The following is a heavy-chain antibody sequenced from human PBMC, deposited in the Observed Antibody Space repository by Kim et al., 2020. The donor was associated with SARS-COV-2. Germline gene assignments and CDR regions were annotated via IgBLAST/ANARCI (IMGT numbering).Heavy chain of an antibody. D-gene: IGHD6-19*01. Sequence: SETLSLTCTVSGGSISSSSYYWGWIRQPPGKGLEWIGSIYYSGSTYYNPSLKSRVTISVDTSKNQFSLKLSSVTAADTAVYYCARGPPTGYSSGWPFQGWFDPWGQGTLVTVSS. CDR1: GGSISSSSYY. J-gene: IGHJ5*02. V-gene: IGHV4-39*01. CDR3: ARGPPTGYSSGWPFQGWFDP. CDR2: IYYSGST.